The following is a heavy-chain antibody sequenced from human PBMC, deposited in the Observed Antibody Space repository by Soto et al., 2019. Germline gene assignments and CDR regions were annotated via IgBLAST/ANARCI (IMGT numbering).Heavy chain of an antibody. D-gene: IGHD4-4*01. Sequence: GGSLRLSFSASGSSFPKYPMHWVRQTPDKGLEWLAVISHDGVTKNSADSVKGRFSVSRDNSRNRLYLEMNSLRTEDTAMYYCVRGGYSSSWERLDPWGQGTLVTVSS. CDR2: ISHDGVTK. J-gene: IGHJ5*02. CDR1: GSSFPKYP. CDR3: VRGGYSSSWERLDP. V-gene: IGHV3-30-3*01.